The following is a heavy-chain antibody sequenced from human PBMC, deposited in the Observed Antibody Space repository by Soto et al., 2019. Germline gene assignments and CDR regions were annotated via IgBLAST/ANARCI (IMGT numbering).Heavy chain of an antibody. V-gene: IGHV1-69*01. J-gene: IGHJ4*02. Sequence: QVQLVQSGAEVKKPGSSVKVSCKASEGTFSSYSINWVRQAPGQGLEWMGEIIPIFGTANYAQKFQGRVTITADESTSTAYMELSSLRSEDTAVYYCARDGGRHSGGIDYWGQGPLVTVSS. CDR1: EGTFSSYS. CDR3: ARDGGRHSGGIDY. CDR2: IIPIFGTA. D-gene: IGHD1-26*01.